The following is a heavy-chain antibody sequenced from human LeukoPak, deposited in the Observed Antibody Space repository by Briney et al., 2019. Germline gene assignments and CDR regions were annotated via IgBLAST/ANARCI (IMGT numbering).Heavy chain of an antibody. CDR2: ISGSGGST. Sequence: PGGSLRLSCAASGFTFSSYAISWVRQAPGKGLEWVSAISGSGGSTYYADSVKGRFTISRDNSKNTLYLQMNSLRAEDTAVYYCAKDPSGWFYFDYWGQGTLVTVSS. D-gene: IGHD6-19*01. CDR1: GFTFSSYA. J-gene: IGHJ4*02. V-gene: IGHV3-23*01. CDR3: AKDPSGWFYFDY.